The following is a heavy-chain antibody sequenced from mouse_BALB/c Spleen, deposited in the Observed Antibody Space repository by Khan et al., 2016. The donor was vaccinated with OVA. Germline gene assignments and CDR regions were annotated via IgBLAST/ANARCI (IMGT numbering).Heavy chain of an antibody. CDR3: ARANFDC. CDR1: GFPFSTFG. Sequence: EVELVASGGGLVQPGGSRKLSCAASGFPFSTFGMHWVRPAPEKGLVWVAYLSSGSSTIYYAATVKGRFTISRDSPKNTQCRQMTSIGSEETAMYDCARANFDCWGQGNTLTVAS. CDR2: LSSGSSTI. J-gene: IGHJ2*01. V-gene: IGHV5-17*02.